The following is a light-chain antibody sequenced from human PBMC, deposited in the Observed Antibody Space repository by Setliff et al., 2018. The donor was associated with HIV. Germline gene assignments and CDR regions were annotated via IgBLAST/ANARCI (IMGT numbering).Light chain of an antibody. CDR1: SSDVGGYNY. V-gene: IGLV2-14*03. CDR3: SSYASSSTPRV. J-gene: IGLJ2*01. Sequence: QSVLTQPASVSGSPGQSITISCTGTSSDVGGYNYVSWYQQYSDKAPKLIIYDVSNRPSGVSDRFSGSKSGNTAFLTISGLQAEDEADYYCSSYASSSTPRVFGGGTQLTVL. CDR2: DVS.